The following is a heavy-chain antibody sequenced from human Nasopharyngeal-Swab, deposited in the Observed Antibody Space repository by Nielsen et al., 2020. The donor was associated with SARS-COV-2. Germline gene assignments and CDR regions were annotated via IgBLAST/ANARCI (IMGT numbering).Heavy chain of an antibody. CDR2: ISYEGSKK. J-gene: IGHJ3*02. V-gene: IGHV3-30*18. D-gene: IGHD3-10*01. CDR3: AKATQIFWFGQFRNDAFDI. Sequence: GGSLRLSCAASGFSFNNYGMHWVRQAPGKGLEWVAVISYEGSKKFYVASVEGRFTISRDFSKNTLFLQMNSLRPEDTAIYYCAKATQIFWFGQFRNDAFDIWGQGTMATVSS. CDR1: GFSFNNYG.